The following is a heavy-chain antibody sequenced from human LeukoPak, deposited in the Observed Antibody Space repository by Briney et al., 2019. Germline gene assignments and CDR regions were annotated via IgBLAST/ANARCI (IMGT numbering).Heavy chain of an antibody. J-gene: IGHJ5*02. CDR1: GFTFNNHP. D-gene: IGHD2-8*02. Sequence: PGRALRLSCAASGFTFNNHPLHWVRQAPGKGREWGAGLASDGSNKYYADAVQGRFTISREASKNTLYLQMNSLRPEGTAVYYCGGGPGRSDGVLDFSINSSKAGVSWGQGPLVTVSS. CDR3: GGGPGRSDGVLDFSINSSKAGVS. V-gene: IGHV3-30*04. CDR2: LASDGSNK.